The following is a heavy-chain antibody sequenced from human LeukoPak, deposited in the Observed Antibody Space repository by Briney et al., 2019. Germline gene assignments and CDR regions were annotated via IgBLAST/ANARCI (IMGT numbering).Heavy chain of an antibody. D-gene: IGHD3-3*01. CDR2: ISSSATTI. CDR3: ARIFGSGPTGHAFDI. Sequence: GGSLRLSCAASGFTFSSYEMNWVRQAPGKGLEWPSYISSSATTIYYADSVKGRFTISRDNAKNSLCLQMNSRRAEDMAVYYCARIFGSGPTGHAFDIWGQGTMVTV. CDR1: GFTFSSYE. V-gene: IGHV3-48*03. J-gene: IGHJ3*02.